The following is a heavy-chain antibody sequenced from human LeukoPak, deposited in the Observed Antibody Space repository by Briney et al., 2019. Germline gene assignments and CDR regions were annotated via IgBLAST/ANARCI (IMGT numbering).Heavy chain of an antibody. CDR1: GGTFSSYA. CDR2: IIPIFGTA. D-gene: IGHD3-10*01. CDR3: ARAGYYGPGSYLYPDY. J-gene: IGHJ4*02. Sequence: SVKVSCKASGGTFSSYAISWVRQAPGQGLEWMGGIIPIFGTANYAQKFQGRVTITADESTSTAYMELSSLRSEDTAVYYCARAGYYGPGSYLYPDYWGQGTLVTVSS. V-gene: IGHV1-69*13.